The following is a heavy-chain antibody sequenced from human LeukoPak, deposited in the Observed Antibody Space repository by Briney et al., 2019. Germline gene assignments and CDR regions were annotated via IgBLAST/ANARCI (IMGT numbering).Heavy chain of an antibody. V-gene: IGHV3-48*03. D-gene: IGHD4-17*01. CDR2: ISSSGSTI. CDR3: AKVSGDYQP. Sequence: GGSLRLSCAASGFTFSSYEMNWVRQAPGKGLEWVSYISSSGSTIYYADSVKGRSTISRDNAKNSLYLQMNSLRAEDTAVYYCAKVSGDYQPWGQGTLVTVSS. J-gene: IGHJ1*01. CDR1: GFTFSSYE.